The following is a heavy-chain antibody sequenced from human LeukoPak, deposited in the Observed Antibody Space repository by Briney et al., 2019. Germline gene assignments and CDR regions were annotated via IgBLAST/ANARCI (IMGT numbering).Heavy chain of an antibody. J-gene: IGHJ4*02. CDR1: GFTFSGSA. D-gene: IGHD6-19*01. CDR3: VYSSGWYRDY. Sequence: GGSLGLSCAASGFTFSGSAMHWVRQASGKGLEWVGRIRSKANSYATAYAASVKGRFTISRDDSKNTAYLQMNSLKTEDTAVYYCVYSSGWYRDYWGQGTLVTVSS. V-gene: IGHV3-73*01. CDR2: IRSKANSYAT.